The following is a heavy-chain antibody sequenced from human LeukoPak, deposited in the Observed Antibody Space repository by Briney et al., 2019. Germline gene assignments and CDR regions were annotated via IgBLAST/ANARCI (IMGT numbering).Heavy chain of an antibody. D-gene: IGHD1-26*01. V-gene: IGHV3-53*01. J-gene: IGHJ3*02. CDR2: LSSGDTP. CDR1: GFTVSRKY. Sequence: GGSLRLSCAASGFTVSRKYMSWVRPAPGKGLEWVSVLSSGDTPYYADSVKCRFNISRDTSKNTLNLQMNSLRAEDTAIYYCARGGDMVGGSRSAFDIWGQGTLVTVSS. CDR3: ARGGDMVGGSRSAFDI.